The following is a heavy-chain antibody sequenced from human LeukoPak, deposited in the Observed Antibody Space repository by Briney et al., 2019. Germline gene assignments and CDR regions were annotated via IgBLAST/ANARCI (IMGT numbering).Heavy chain of an antibody. Sequence: ASVKVSCKASGYTFTGYYMHWVRQAPGKGLEWMGGFDPEDGETIYAQKFQGRVTMTEDTSTDTAYMELSSLRSEDTAVYCCATVLGYGYYFDYWGQGTLVTVSS. CDR2: FDPEDGET. CDR1: GYTFTGYY. D-gene: IGHD5-18*01. V-gene: IGHV1-24*01. J-gene: IGHJ4*02. CDR3: ATVLGYGYYFDY.